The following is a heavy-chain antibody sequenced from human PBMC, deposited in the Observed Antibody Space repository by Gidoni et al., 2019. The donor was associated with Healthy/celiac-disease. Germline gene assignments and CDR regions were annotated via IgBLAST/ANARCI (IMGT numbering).Heavy chain of an antibody. D-gene: IGHD6-19*01. CDR2: VYYRGTS. CDR3: ARMYSSGLGTS. V-gene: IGHV4-39*01. Sequence: QLQLQESGPGLVKPSESLSLTCTVSGGSISSSSDYWGWIRQPPGKGLEWIGSVYYRGTSDYNPSLKSRVSIFVDTSKNQFSLKMKSVTAADTAVYYCARMYSSGLGTSWGQGTLVTVSS. J-gene: IGHJ5*02. CDR1: GGSISSSSDY.